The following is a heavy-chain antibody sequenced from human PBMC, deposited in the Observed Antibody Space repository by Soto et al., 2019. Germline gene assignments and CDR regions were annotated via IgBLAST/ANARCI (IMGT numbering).Heavy chain of an antibody. CDR1: GYTFTSYG. D-gene: IGHD2-2*01. CDR3: ARAPARGYCISTSCHSTMYYYYTDA. J-gene: IGHJ6*03. V-gene: IGHV1-18*01. CDR2: ISAYNGNT. Sequence: ASVKVSCKASGYTFTSYGISWVRQAPGQGLERMGWISAYNGNTNYAQKLQGRVTMTTDTSTSTAYMELRSLRSDDAAVYYCARAPARGYCISTSCHSTMYYYYTDAWRKGTTVTSP.